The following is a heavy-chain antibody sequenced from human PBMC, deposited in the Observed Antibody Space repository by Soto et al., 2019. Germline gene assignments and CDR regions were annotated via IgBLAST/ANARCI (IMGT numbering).Heavy chain of an antibody. V-gene: IGHV4-39*07. Sequence: SETLSLTCTVSGGSISSSSYYWGLIRQHPGKGLEWIGSMYYSGSTNYNPSLKSRVTTSVDTSRNQFSLELGSVTAADTAVYYCASFDCGITGCHRSFFYYYGLDIWGQGIMVTVS. CDR2: MYYSGST. CDR1: GGSISSSSYY. J-gene: IGHJ6*02. CDR3: ASFDCGITGCHRSFFYYYGLDI. D-gene: IGHD2-2*01.